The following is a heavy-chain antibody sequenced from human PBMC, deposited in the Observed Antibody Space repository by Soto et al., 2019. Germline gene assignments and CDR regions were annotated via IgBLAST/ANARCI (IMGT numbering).Heavy chain of an antibody. J-gene: IGHJ6*02. V-gene: IGHV1-18*01. Sequence: ASVKVSCKASGYTFTSYGISWVRQAPGQGLEWMGWISAYNDNTNYAQKLQGRVTMTTHTSTSTDYMELRSLRSDDTAVYNCARDIIADFDCFPPLLDYYYYGMDVWGQGTTVTVSS. CDR2: ISAYNDNT. CDR3: ARDIIADFDCFPPLLDYYYYGMDV. CDR1: GYTFTSYG. D-gene: IGHD3-9*01.